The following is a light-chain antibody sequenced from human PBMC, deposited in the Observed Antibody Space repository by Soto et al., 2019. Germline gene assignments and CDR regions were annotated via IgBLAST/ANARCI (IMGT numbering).Light chain of an antibody. CDR3: QQYYSYPGT. V-gene: IGKV1-8*01. Sequence: AIRMTQSPSSLSASTGDRVTITCRASQGISSYLAWYQQKPGKAPKLLIYAASTLQSGVPSRFSGSGSGADFTLTISCLQSEDVATYYWQQYYSYPGTFGQGTKVEIK. J-gene: IGKJ1*01. CDR2: AAS. CDR1: QGISSY.